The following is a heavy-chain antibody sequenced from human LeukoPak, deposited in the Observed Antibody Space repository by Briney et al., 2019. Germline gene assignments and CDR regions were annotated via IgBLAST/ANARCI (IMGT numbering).Heavy chain of an antibody. V-gene: IGHV3-23*01. CDR2: ISGSGGST. CDR1: GLTVSSSY. D-gene: IGHD5-12*01. J-gene: IGHJ4*02. Sequence: PGGSLRLSCAVSGLTVSSSYMSWVRQAPGKGLEWVSAISGSGGSTYYADSVKGRFTISRDNSKNTLYLQMNSLRAEDTAVYYCAKNDDSGYDVGDYWGQGTLVTVSS. CDR3: AKNDDSGYDVGDY.